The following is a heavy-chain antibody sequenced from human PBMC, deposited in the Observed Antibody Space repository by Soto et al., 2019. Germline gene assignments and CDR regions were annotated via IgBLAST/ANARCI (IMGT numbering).Heavy chain of an antibody. CDR2: IKSKTDGGTT. V-gene: IGHV3-15*07. Sequence: SGGSLRLSCAASGFTFSNAWMNWVRQAPGKGLEWVGRIKSKTDGGTTDYAAPVKGRFTISRDDSKDTLYLQMNSLKTEDTAVYYCTTCGYDSSGYSLGFDYWGQGTLVTVSS. D-gene: IGHD3-22*01. J-gene: IGHJ4*02. CDR1: GFTFSNAW. CDR3: TTCGYDSSGYSLGFDY.